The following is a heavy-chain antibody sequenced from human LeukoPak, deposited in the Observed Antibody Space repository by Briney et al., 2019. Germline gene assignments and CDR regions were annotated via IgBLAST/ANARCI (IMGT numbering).Heavy chain of an antibody. D-gene: IGHD4-23*01. CDR2: IYFTGFT. CDR3: ARDAYGGNSWGWFDP. CDR1: DGSISGYY. Sequence: SKTLSLTCTVSDGSISGYYWSWIRQSPGKGLEWIGYIYFTGFTHYNPSLKSRVTMSVDTSKYQFSLRLNSVTAADTAVYYCARDAYGGNSWGWFDPWGQGTLVTVSS. J-gene: IGHJ5*02. V-gene: IGHV4-59*01.